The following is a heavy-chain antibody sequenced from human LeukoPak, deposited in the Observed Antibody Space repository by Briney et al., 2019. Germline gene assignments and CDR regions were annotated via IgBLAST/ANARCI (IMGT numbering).Heavy chain of an antibody. CDR1: GASINGYY. CDR3: ARDKQPGDY. D-gene: IGHD5-18*01. CDR2: VHYSVSS. J-gene: IGHJ4*02. V-gene: IGHV4-59*01. Sequence: SETLSLTCTVSGASINGYYWSWIRQPPGKGLEWIGNVHYSVSSNYSPSLESRVTTSMDTSQRQFSLKLTSVTAADTAVHYCARDKQPGDYWGQGTLVTVSS.